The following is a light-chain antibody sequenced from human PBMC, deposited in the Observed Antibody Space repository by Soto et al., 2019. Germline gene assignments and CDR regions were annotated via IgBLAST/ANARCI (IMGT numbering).Light chain of an antibody. CDR3: QQYRSWPRT. Sequence: IVLTQSPATLSVSPGERVTLSCRASQSVDINLAWYQQKPGQAPRLLIYGASTRATDMPGTFSGRGSGTEFTLTISSLRPEDFAVYYCQQYRSWPRTFGQGTKVEIK. J-gene: IGKJ1*01. CDR1: QSVDIN. CDR2: GAS. V-gene: IGKV3-15*01.